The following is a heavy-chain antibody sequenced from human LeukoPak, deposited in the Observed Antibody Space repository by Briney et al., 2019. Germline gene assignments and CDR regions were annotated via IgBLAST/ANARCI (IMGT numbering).Heavy chain of an antibody. D-gene: IGHD3-3*01. CDR2: IYHSGST. J-gene: IGHJ6*03. CDR3: AREGPNAEWLLHPSYYYYYYMDV. V-gene: IGHV4-38-2*02. Sequence: SETLSLTCTVSGYSISSGYYWGWIRQPPGKGLEWIGSIYHSGSTYYNPSLKSRVTISVDTSKNQFSLKLSSVTAADTAVYYCAREGPNAEWLLHPSYYYYYYMDVWGKGTTVTVSS. CDR1: GYSISSGYY.